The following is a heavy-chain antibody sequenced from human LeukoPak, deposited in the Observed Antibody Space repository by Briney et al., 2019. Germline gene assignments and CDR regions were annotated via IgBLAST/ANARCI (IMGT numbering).Heavy chain of an antibody. CDR1: GFSFNIYG. Sequence: GGSLRLSCAASGFSFNIYGMHWVRQTPGKGLEWVAIIWSDGNKKYYADSVRGRFTISRDNSKNTLYLQMNSLRADDTAIYYCARDVVFAKEHDVFNVWGQGTMVTVSS. CDR3: ARDVVFAKEHDVFNV. V-gene: IGHV3-33*01. J-gene: IGHJ3*01. CDR2: IWSDGNKK. D-gene: IGHD2-15*01.